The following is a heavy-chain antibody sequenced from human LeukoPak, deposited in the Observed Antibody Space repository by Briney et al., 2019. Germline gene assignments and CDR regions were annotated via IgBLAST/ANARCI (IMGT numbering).Heavy chain of an antibody. V-gene: IGHV1-69*13. Sequence: GASVKVSCKASGGTFSSYAISWVRQAPGQGLEWMGGIIPIFGTANYAQKFQGRVTITADESTSTAYMELSSLRSEDTAVYYCARESRAVAYDSSGDDAFDIWGQGTMVTVSS. D-gene: IGHD3-22*01. CDR3: ARESRAVAYDSSGDDAFDI. CDR1: GGTFSSYA. J-gene: IGHJ3*02. CDR2: IIPIFGTA.